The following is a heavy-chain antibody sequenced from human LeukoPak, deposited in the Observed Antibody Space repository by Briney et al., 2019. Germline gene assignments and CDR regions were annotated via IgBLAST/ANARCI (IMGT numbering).Heavy chain of an antibody. J-gene: IGHJ3*02. D-gene: IGHD6-19*01. V-gene: IGHV1-69*01. CDR1: GGTFSSYA. CDR2: IIPIFGTA. Sequence: ASVKVSCKASGGTFSSYAISWVRQAPGQGLEWMGGIIPIFGTANYAQKFQGRVTITADESTSTAYMELSSLRSEDTAVYYCASLEAVAETGAFDIWGQGTMVTVSS. CDR3: ASLEAVAETGAFDI.